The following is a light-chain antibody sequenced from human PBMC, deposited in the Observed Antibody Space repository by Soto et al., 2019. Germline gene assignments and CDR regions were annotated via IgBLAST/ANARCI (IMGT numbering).Light chain of an antibody. Sequence: QAVVTQEPSLTVSPGGTVTLTCASSTGAVTSGYYPNWFQQKPGQAPRALIYSTSNKRSWTPARFSGSLLGGKAALTLSGVQPEDEAEYYCLLYYGGAQLWVFGGGTKLTVL. CDR1: TGAVTSGYY. V-gene: IGLV7-43*01. CDR3: LLYYGGAQLWV. J-gene: IGLJ3*02. CDR2: STS.